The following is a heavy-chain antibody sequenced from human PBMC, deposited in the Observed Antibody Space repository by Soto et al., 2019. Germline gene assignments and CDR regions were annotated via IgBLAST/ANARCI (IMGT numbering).Heavy chain of an antibody. Sequence: QVQLQESGPGLVKPSETLSLNCSVSGDAITRHYWSWIRQSPGKGLEWRGYFFHTGTALYNPSLSSRVSMSADTSKNQFSLKLTSVFPADTAVYFCARNYGGNSQFFDLCGRGTLVTVSS. V-gene: IGHV4-59*11. CDR2: FFHTGTA. D-gene: IGHD4-17*01. CDR3: ARNYGGNSQFFDL. CDR1: GDAITRHY. J-gene: IGHJ2*01.